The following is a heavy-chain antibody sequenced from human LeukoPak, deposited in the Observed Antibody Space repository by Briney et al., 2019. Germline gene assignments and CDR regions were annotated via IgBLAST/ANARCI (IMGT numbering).Heavy chain of an antibody. Sequence: PGGSLRLSCAASGFTFSNYAMSWVRQAPGKELEWVSSMSGYGGSTYYADSVKGRFTISRDNAKNSLYLQMNSLRAEDTAVYYCARGPNGDAFDIWGQGTMVTVSS. CDR3: ARGPNGDAFDI. V-gene: IGHV3-23*01. D-gene: IGHD2-8*01. CDR2: MSGYGGST. CDR1: GFTFSNYA. J-gene: IGHJ3*02.